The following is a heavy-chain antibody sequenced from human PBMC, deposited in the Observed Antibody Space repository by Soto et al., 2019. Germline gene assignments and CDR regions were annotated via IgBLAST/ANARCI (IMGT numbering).Heavy chain of an antibody. CDR2: ISYSGNT. CDR3: ARQRGGGYYRNYFDF. J-gene: IGHJ4*02. CDR1: GVSISSGGYY. V-gene: IGHV4-31*03. D-gene: IGHD3-22*01. Sequence: QVQLQESGPGLLKPSQTLSLTCTVSGVSISSGGYYWSWIRQHPGKGLEWIGYISYSGNTYYKPSRQSRVTISVDTSKNQVSLTLSSVTAADTAVYYCARQRGGGYYRNYFDFWGQGTLVTVSS.